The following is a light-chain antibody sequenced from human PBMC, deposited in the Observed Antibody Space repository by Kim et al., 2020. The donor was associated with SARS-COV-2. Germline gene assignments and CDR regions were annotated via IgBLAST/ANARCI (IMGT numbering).Light chain of an antibody. J-gene: IGLJ2*01. Sequence: GQRVTLSCSGSSSNIGSNYVYWYQQLPGPAPKLLIYSNNQRPSGVPDRFSGSKSGTSASLAISGLRSEDEADYYCAAWDDSLSGRVFGGGTQLTVL. V-gene: IGLV1-47*02. CDR3: AAWDDSLSGRV. CDR2: SNN. CDR1: SSNIGSNY.